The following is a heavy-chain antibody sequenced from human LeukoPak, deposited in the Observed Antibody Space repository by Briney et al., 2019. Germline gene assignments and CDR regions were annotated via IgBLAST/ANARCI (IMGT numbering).Heavy chain of an antibody. CDR1: GFTIRSYW. CDR2: IKQGGSER. CDR3: ARDLAPGYSSGWPIDY. D-gene: IGHD6-19*01. V-gene: IGHV3-7*01. J-gene: IGHJ4*02. Sequence: GGSLRLSCAASGFTIRSYWMSWVRQAPGKGLEWVANIKQGGSERYYVDSVKGRFTISRDNAKNSLYLQMNSLRAEDTAVYYCARDLAPGYSSGWPIDYWGQGTLVTVSS.